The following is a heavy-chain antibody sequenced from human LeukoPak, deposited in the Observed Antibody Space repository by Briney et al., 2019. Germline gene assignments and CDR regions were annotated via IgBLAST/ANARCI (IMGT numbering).Heavy chain of an antibody. J-gene: IGHJ4*02. Sequence: GGSLRLSCAASGFTFSSYGMHWVRQAPGKGLEWVAVISYDGSNKYYGDSVKGRFTISRDNSKNTLYLQMNSLRAEDTAVYYCARDGQDYGDYFWYFDYWGQGTLVTVSS. CDR1: GFTFSSYG. V-gene: IGHV3-30*03. CDR3: ARDGQDYGDYFWYFDY. D-gene: IGHD4-17*01. CDR2: ISYDGSNK.